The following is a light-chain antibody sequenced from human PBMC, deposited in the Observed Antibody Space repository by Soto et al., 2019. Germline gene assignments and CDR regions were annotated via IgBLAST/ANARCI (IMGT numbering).Light chain of an antibody. Sequence: DIQTTQSPSSLSASVGDRVTITCRTSDSIAKYLNWYQQKPGQVPKLLIVAASRLQSGVPTRFSGSGSGTDFTLTINDLQPEDFATYYCQESYSAPPWTFGQGTKVDIK. CDR1: DSIAKY. CDR2: AAS. CDR3: QESYSAPPWT. J-gene: IGKJ1*01. V-gene: IGKV1-39*01.